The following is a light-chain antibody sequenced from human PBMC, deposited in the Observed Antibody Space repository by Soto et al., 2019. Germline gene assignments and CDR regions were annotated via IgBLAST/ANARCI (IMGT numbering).Light chain of an antibody. Sequence: DIQMTQSPSSLSASVGDRVTITCRASQGVSDYLAWYQQKPGKVPKLLIYAASTLQSGVPSRFSGSGSGTDFTLTISSLQPEDVGTYYCQKYKSDPWTFGQGTKVEIK. CDR1: QGVSDY. CDR3: QKYKSDPWT. CDR2: AAS. V-gene: IGKV1-27*01. J-gene: IGKJ1*01.